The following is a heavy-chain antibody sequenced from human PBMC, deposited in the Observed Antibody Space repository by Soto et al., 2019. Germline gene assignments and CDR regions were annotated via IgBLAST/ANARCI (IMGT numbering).Heavy chain of an antibody. V-gene: IGHV1-69*12. CDR1: GGTFSSYA. Sequence: QVQLVQSGAEVKKPGSSVKVSCKASGGTFSSYAISWVRQAPGQGLEWMGGIIPIFGTANYAQKFQGRVTITADESTSTAYMELSSLRSEDTAVYYCARWAVAAAGNYYYYYYGMDVWGQGTTVTVSS. J-gene: IGHJ6*02. D-gene: IGHD6-13*01. CDR2: IIPIFGTA. CDR3: ARWAVAAAGNYYYYYYGMDV.